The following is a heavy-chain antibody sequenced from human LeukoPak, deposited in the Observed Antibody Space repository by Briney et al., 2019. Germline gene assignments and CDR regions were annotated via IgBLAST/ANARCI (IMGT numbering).Heavy chain of an antibody. CDR3: ARVVLRYFDWSPQPPEDY. J-gene: IGHJ4*02. D-gene: IGHD3-9*01. CDR2: IYHSGST. Sequence: PSETLSLTCTVSGGSISSYYWSWVRQPPGKGLEWIGYIYHSGSTYYNPSLKSRVTISVDRSKNQFSLKLSSVTAADTAVYYCARVVLRYFDWSPQPPEDYWGQGTLVTVSS. V-gene: IGHV4-59*12. CDR1: GGSISSYY.